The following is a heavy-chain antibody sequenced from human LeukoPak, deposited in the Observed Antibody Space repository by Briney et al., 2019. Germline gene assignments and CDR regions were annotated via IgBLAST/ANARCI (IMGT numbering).Heavy chain of an antibody. CDR2: IKQDESEK. V-gene: IGHV3-7*01. J-gene: IGHJ3*01. D-gene: IGHD3-22*01. CDR3: ARRSGYYWDAFDV. Sequence: GGSLRLSCTVSGLSFRSRAFHWVRQAPGKGLEWVANIKQDESEKNYVDSVKGRFTISRDNANNLLHLQINNLRADDTAVYYCARRSGYYWDAFDVWGQGTMVTVSS. CDR1: GLSFRSRA.